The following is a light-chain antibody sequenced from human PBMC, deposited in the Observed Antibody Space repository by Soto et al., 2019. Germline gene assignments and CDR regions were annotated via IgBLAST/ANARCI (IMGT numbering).Light chain of an antibody. CDR2: AAS. CDR3: QQFDDYPVT. Sequence: DIPLTQAPFFLSASVGDRVTITCRASQGISSFLAWYQQKPGKAPKLLIYAASTLQSGVPSRFSGSGSGTEFTLTISSLQPEDFATYYCQQFDDYPVTFGGGTKVEIK. J-gene: IGKJ4*01. CDR1: QGISSF. V-gene: IGKV1-9*01.